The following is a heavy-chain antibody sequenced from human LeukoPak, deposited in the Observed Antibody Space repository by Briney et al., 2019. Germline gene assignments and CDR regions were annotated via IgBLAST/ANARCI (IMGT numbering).Heavy chain of an antibody. D-gene: IGHD6-13*01. CDR3: ARAGIAATGLDH. CDR2: MNPNSGNT. J-gene: IGHJ4*02. Sequence: WASVKVSCKSSEYTFTNYDINWVRQAPGQGLEWMGWMNPNSGNTRYARKFQGRVTMTGNTSINTAYMELSSLRSEDTAVYYCARAGIAATGLDHWGQGILVTVSS. V-gene: IGHV1-8*01. CDR1: EYTFTNYD.